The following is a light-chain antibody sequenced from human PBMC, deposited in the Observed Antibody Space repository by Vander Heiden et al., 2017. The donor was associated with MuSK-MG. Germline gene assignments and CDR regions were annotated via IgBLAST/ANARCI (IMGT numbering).Light chain of an antibody. V-gene: IGKV1-39*01. CDR3: QQSDSAPHT. J-gene: IGKJ4*01. CDR2: AAS. Sequence: DIQMTQSPSSMSASVGDRVTITCRASQSISSYLNWYQQKPGEAPKFLIYAASTLHRGVPSRFSGSGSGTDFTLTISSLQPEDFATYYCQQSDSAPHTFGGGTRVEI. CDR1: QSISSY.